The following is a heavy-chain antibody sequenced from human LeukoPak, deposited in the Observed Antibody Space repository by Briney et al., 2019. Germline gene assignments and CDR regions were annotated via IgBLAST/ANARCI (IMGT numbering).Heavy chain of an antibody. D-gene: IGHD6-6*01. V-gene: IGHV3-23*01. CDR3: AKDRMAARRYYYMDV. CDR2: ISGSGGST. Sequence: GGSLRLSCAASGFTFSSYAMSWVRQAPGKGLEWVSAISGSGGSTYYADSVKGRFTISRDNFKNTLYLQMNSLRAEDTAVYYCAKDRMAARRYYYMDVWGKGTTVTVSS. J-gene: IGHJ6*03. CDR1: GFTFSSYA.